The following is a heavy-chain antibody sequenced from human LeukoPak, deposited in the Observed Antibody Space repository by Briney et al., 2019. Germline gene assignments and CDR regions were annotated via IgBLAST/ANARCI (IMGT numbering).Heavy chain of an antibody. J-gene: IGHJ5*02. CDR3: ARGSRVAAPCSGWLDP. V-gene: IGHV1-2*04. CDR2: INPNKGDT. CDR1: GYIFTDYF. Sequence: ASLKVSCKASGYIFTDYFMHWVRQAPGQGLEWMGWINPNKGDTSYAQKFQGWVTMTRDTSISTVYMELRRLTSDDTAVYYCARGSRVAAPCSGWLDPWGQGTLVTVSS. D-gene: IGHD6-13*01.